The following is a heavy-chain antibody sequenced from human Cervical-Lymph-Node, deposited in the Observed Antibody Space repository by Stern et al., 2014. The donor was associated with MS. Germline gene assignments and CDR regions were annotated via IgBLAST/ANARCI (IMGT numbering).Heavy chain of an antibody. CDR3: ARGPNEHWGGHYNSHAMDV. V-gene: IGHV1-2*02. D-gene: IGHD2-21*01. CDR1: GYTFSAHY. J-gene: IGHJ6*02. Sequence: VQLVQSGAEVKKPGASVKVSCKASGYTFSAHYLHWVRQAPGQGLAWMGWVNPNRGATIYAPQFHGRVTMTRDTSTSTAFMELSRLTSDDTAIYYCARGPNEHWGGHYNSHAMDVWGQGTTVTVSS. CDR2: VNPNRGAT.